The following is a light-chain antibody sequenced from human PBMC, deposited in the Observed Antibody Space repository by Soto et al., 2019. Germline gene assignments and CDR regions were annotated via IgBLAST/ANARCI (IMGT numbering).Light chain of an antibody. V-gene: IGKV3-11*01. CDR1: QSISNS. CDR2: DAT. CDR3: QQYDVSPPIT. J-gene: IGKJ5*01. Sequence: EIVLTQSPATLSLSPGERATLSCRASQSISNSLAWYQQKPGQAPRLLMYDATNRATGIPARFSGSGSGTDFTLTISRLEPEDYAVYYCQQYDVSPPITFGQGTRLEIK.